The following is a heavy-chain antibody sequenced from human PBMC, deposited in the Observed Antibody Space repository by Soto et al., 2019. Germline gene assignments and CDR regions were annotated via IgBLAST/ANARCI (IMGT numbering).Heavy chain of an antibody. V-gene: IGHV3-30*18. D-gene: IGHD2-2*01. CDR2: ISYDGSNK. Sequence: QVQLVESGGGVVQPGRSLRLSCAASGFTFSSYGMHWVRQAPGKGLEWVAVISYDGSNKYYADSVKGRFTISRDNSKNRLYLQMNSLRAEDTAVYYCAKDRRYCSSTSCYLNYYYYYGMDVWGQGTTVTVSS. CDR1: GFTFSSYG. CDR3: AKDRRYCSSTSCYLNYYYYYGMDV. J-gene: IGHJ6*02.